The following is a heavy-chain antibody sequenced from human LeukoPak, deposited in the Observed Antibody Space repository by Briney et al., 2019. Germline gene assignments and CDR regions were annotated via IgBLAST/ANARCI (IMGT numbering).Heavy chain of an antibody. V-gene: IGHV1-2*02. CDR1: GYTFTGYY. J-gene: IGHJ6*03. CDR2: INPNSGGT. CDR3: ARGRIVGAITGYYYYMDV. Sequence: ASVKVSCKASGYTFTGYYMHWVRQAPGQGLEWMGWINPNSGGTNYAQKFQGRVTMTRDTSISTAYMELGRLRSDDTAVYYCARGRIVGAITGYYYYMDVWGKGTTVTISS. D-gene: IGHD1-26*01.